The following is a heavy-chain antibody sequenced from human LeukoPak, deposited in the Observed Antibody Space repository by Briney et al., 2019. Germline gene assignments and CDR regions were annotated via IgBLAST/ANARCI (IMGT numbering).Heavy chain of an antibody. CDR1: GGSISSYY. D-gene: IGHD1-1*01. Sequence: SETLSLTCTVSGGSISSYYWSWIRQPAGKGLEWIGHIYNSGSTNYNPSLKSRVTISVDTSKNQFSLKLSSVTAADTAVYYCAREGTAGTNLNWFDPWGQGTLVTVSS. CDR2: IYNSGST. V-gene: IGHV4-4*07. J-gene: IGHJ5*02. CDR3: AREGTAGTNLNWFDP.